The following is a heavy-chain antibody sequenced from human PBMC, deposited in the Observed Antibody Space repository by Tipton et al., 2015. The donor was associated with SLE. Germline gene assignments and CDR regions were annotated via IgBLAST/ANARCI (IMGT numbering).Heavy chain of an antibody. J-gene: IGHJ3*02. CDR1: GLTFSSYA. D-gene: IGHD6-13*01. CDR3: ARSIWPRAFDI. V-gene: IGHV3-20*04. Sequence: SLRLSCAASGLTFSSYAMHWVRQAPGKGLEWVSGINWNGGSTGYADSVKGRFTISRDNAKNSLYLQMNSLRAEDTAVYYCARSIWPRAFDIWGQVTMVTVSS. CDR2: INWNGGST.